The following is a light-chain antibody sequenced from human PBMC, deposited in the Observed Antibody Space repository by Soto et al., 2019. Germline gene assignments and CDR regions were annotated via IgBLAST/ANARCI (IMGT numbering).Light chain of an antibody. CDR2: EVN. CDR3: CSFTSSNTHV. J-gene: IGLJ1*01. Sequence: QSVLTQPASVSGSPGQSITISCTGTSSDFGNYNLVSCYQQHPGKVPKLILFEVNKRPSGVSGRFSGSKSGNTASLTISGLQAEDEADYYCCSFTSSNTHVFGTGTKVTVL. V-gene: IGLV2-23*02. CDR1: SSDFGNYNL.